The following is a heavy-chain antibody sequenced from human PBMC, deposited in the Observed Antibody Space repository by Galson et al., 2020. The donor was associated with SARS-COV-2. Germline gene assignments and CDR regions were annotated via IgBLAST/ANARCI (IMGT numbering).Heavy chain of an antibody. CDR2: ISSSGRTI. V-gene: IGHV3-48*03. D-gene: IGHD2-21*01. CDR3: VRLDAYGPGY. Sequence: GGSLRLSCAASGFTFSNYEMNWVRQAPGKGLEWVSYISSSGRTIHYADSVNGRFTISRDNAKSSLSLQMNSLRAEDTAVYYCVRLDAYGPGYWGQGTLVTVSS. J-gene: IGHJ4*02. CDR1: GFTFSNYE.